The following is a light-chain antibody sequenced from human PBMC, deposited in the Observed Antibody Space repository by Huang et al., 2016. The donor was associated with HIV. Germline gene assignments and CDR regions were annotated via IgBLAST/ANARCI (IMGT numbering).Light chain of an antibody. CDR3: QKYHSAPFT. CDR2: AAS. J-gene: IGKJ3*01. Sequence: SSLSASVGDRVTITCRASQGIANYLAWYQQKPGKVPKLLIYAASTFQSGVPSRFSGSGSGTDFTLTISSLQPEDVATYYCQKYHSAPFTFGPGTKVDIK. CDR1: QGIANY. V-gene: IGKV1-27*01.